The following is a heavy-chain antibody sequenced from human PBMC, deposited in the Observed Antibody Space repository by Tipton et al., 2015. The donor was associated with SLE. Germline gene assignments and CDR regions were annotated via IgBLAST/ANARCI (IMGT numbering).Heavy chain of an antibody. J-gene: IGHJ4*02. CDR3: ARGTSIFGVVRHFDY. Sequence: TLSLTCAVYGGSFSGYYWSWIRQPPGKGLEWIGEINHSGSPNYNPSLKSRVTISVDTSKNQFSLKLSSVTAADTAVYYCARGTSIFGVVRHFDYWGQGTLVTVSS. CDR2: INHSGSP. CDR1: GGSFSGYY. D-gene: IGHD3-3*01. V-gene: IGHV4-34*01.